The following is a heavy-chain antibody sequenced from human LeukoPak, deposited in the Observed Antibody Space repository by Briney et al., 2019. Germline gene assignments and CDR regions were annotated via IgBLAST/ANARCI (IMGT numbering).Heavy chain of an antibody. J-gene: IGHJ4*02. D-gene: IGHD2-21*01. CDR3: AKVFLTRHLWTSWAYFDH. CDR1: GFTFGDYA. V-gene: IGHV3-9*01. Sequence: PGRSLRLSCAASGFTFGDYAMHWVRQAPGKGLEWVSGINSISDTVGYADSVKGRFSISRDNDKKSLYLQMNSLRPEDAAVYYCAKVFLTRHLWTSWAYFDHWGQGALVTVSS. CDR2: INSISDTV.